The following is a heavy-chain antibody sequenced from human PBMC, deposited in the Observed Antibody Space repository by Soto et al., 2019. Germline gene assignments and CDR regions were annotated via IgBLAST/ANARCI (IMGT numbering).Heavy chain of an antibody. CDR2: IYYSGST. J-gene: IGHJ3*02. Sequence: SETLSLTCTVSGGSISSGGYYWSWIRQHPGKGLEWIGYIYYSGSTYYNPSLKSRVTISVDTSKNQFSLKLSSVTAADTAVYYCAREVTGSAAFDIWGQGTMVPVS. CDR1: GGSISSGGYY. CDR3: AREVTGSAAFDI. V-gene: IGHV4-31*03. D-gene: IGHD1-20*01.